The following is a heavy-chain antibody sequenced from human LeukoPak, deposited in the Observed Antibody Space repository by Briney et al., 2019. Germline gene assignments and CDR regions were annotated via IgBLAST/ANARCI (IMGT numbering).Heavy chain of an antibody. CDR2: ISHSGST. J-gene: IGHJ4*02. CDR3: ARRITGTTSDSFDY. CDR1: GGSISSSGYF. V-gene: IGHV4-39*01. Sequence: KPSETLSLICTVFGGSISSSGYFWGWIRQPAGKGLGWIVSISHSGSTYYDPSLKSRITISVDTSKNQFSLKVRSVTAADTAVYYCARRITGTTSDSFDYWGQGILVTVSS. D-gene: IGHD1-20*01.